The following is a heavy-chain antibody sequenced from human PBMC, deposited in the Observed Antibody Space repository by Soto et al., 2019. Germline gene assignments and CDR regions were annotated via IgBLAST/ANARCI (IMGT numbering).Heavy chain of an antibody. D-gene: IGHD2-8*01. CDR2: INHSGST. CDR1: GGSFSGYY. Sequence: SETLSLTCAVYGGSFSGYYWSWIRQPPGKGLEWIGEINHSGSTNYNPSLKSRVTISVDTSKNQFSLKLSSVTAADTAVYYCARHYPLPTNIVSFYDAMDALGQGTTVT. CDR3: ARHYPLPTNIVSFYDAMDA. J-gene: IGHJ6*02. V-gene: IGHV4-34*01.